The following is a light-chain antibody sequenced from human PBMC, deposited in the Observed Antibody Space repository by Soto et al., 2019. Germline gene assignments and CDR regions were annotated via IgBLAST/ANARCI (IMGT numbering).Light chain of an antibody. CDR2: GAS. Sequence: SVLTQSPGTLSLSSGERATLSCRASQSISSSYLAWYQQKPGQAPRPLIYGASSRATGIPDRFSGSRSGTDFTLTISRLEPEDFAVYYRQQYVSSPWTFGQGTKVDI. CDR3: QQYVSSPWT. CDR1: QSISSSY. V-gene: IGKV3-20*01. J-gene: IGKJ1*01.